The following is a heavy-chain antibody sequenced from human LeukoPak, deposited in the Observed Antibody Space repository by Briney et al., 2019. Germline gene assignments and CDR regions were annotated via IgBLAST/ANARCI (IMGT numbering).Heavy chain of an antibody. CDR3: TATVVTVGYGSLDY. J-gene: IGHJ4*02. Sequence: GGSLRLSCAASGFTFSNAWMSWVRQAPGKGLEWVGRIKSKTDGGTTDYAAPVKGRFTISRDDSKNTPYLQMNSLKTEDTAVYYCTATVVTVGYGSLDYWGQGTLVTVSS. V-gene: IGHV3-15*01. D-gene: IGHD4-23*01. CDR2: IKSKTDGGTT. CDR1: GFTFSNAW.